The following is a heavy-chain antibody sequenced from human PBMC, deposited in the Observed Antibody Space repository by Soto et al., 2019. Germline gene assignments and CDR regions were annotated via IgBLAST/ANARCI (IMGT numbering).Heavy chain of an antibody. CDR3: ARDEATRVVIADYYYYGMDV. CDR2: ISAYNGNT. V-gene: IGHV1-18*01. CDR1: GYTFTIYG. Sequence: ASVKVSCKASGYTFTIYGISWVLQAPGQGLEWMGWISAYNGNTNYAQKLQGRVTMTTDTSTSTAYMELRSLRSDDTAVYYCARDEATRVVIADYYYYGMDVWGQGTTVTVSS. J-gene: IGHJ6*02. D-gene: IGHD3-3*01.